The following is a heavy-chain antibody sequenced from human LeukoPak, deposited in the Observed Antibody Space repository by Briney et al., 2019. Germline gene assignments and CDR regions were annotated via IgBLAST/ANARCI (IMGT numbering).Heavy chain of an antibody. CDR2: TYYRSKWYN. J-gene: IGHJ4*02. D-gene: IGHD3-22*01. V-gene: IGHV6-1*01. CDR3: ASAYDSSGYYLDY. Sequence: SQTLSLTCAISGDSVSSNSAAWNWIRQSPSRGLEWLGRTYYRSKWYNDYAVSVKSRITINPDTSKNQFSLKLSSVTAADTAVYYCASAYDSSGYYLDYWGQGTLVTVSS. CDR1: GDSVSSNSAA.